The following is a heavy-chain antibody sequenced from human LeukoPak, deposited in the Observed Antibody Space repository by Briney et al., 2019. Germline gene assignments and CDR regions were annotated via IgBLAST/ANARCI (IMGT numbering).Heavy chain of an antibody. J-gene: IGHJ4*02. CDR2: INHNGRT. Sequence: SETLSLTCAVSGGSLSGYFWGWLRQPPGKGLEWIGEINHNGRTNYNASLKSRVTISADTSKNLLSLRLSSVTAADTAVYYCARVRAEVRGVINDLDYWGQGTLVTVSS. D-gene: IGHD3-10*01. V-gene: IGHV4-34*01. CDR3: ARVRAEVRGVINDLDY. CDR1: GGSLSGYF.